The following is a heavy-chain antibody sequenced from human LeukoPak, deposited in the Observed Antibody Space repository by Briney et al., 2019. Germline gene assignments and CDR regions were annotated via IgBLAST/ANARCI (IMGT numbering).Heavy chain of an antibody. CDR1: GVRFSDYW. V-gene: IGHV3-7*01. J-gene: IGHJ4*02. CDR2: IKADGSKK. Sequence: GGSLRLSCAASGVRFSDYWMSWVRQAPGKGLEWAANIKADGSKKYYVDSVKGRFTISRDNARKSLYLQMNSLRADDTAVYYCASDGRSFDYWGQGALVTVSS. CDR3: ASDGRSFDY. D-gene: IGHD3-16*02.